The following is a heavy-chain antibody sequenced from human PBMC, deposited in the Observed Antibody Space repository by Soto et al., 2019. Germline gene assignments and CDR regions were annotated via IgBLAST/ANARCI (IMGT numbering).Heavy chain of an antibody. V-gene: IGHV4-61*01. Sequence: PSETLSLTCTVSGGSVSSGSYYWSWIRQPPGKGLEWIGYIYYSGSTNYNPSLKSRVTISVDTSKNQFSLKLSSVTAADTAVYYCAITRRYRYSSGWYFDYWGQGTLVTVSS. J-gene: IGHJ4*02. CDR1: GGSVSSGSYY. CDR2: IYYSGST. D-gene: IGHD6-19*01. CDR3: AITRRYRYSSGWYFDY.